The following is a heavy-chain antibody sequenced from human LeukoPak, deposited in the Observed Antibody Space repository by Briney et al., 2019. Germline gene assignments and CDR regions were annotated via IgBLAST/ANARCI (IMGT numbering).Heavy chain of an antibody. V-gene: IGHV3-23*01. CDR3: AKGLYHYFGSGSYTLDY. CDR2: ISGSASGT. J-gene: IGHJ4*02. D-gene: IGHD3-10*01. Sequence: GGSLRLSCAASGFTFSYYAMTWVRQAPGKGLEWVSAISGSASGTDYADSVKGRFTISRDNSKNTLYLQMNSLRAEDTAVYYCAKGLYHYFGSGSYTLDYWGQGTPVTVSS. CDR1: GFTFSYYA.